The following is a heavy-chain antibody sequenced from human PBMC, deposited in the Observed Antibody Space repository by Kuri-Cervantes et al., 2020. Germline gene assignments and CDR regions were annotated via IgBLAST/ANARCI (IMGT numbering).Heavy chain of an antibody. CDR3: ARDQFDYDSSGIFDY. D-gene: IGHD3-22*01. J-gene: IGHJ4*02. CDR2: INPSGGST. V-gene: IGHV1-46*01. CDR1: GYTFTSYY. Sequence: ASVKVSCKASGYTFTSYYMHWVRQATGQGLEWMGIINPSGGSTSYAQKFQGRVTMTRDTSTSTVYMELSSLRSEDTAVYYCARDQFDYDSSGIFDYWGQGTLVTVSS.